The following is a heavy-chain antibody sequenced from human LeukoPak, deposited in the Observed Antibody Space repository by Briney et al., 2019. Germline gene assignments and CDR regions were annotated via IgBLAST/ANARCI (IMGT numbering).Heavy chain of an antibody. J-gene: IGHJ4*02. Sequence: GGSLRLSCAASGFTFSSYWMHWVRQSPGKGLVWVSGINSDGSSTIYADSVKGRFTISRDNAENTVYLQMNSLRAEDTTVYHCATSRTFDYWGQGTLVTVSS. CDR2: INSDGSST. CDR1: GFTFSSYW. V-gene: IGHV3-74*01. CDR3: ATSRTFDY.